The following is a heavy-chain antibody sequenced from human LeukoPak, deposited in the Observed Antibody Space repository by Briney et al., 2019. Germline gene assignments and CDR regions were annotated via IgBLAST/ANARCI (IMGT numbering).Heavy chain of an antibody. Sequence: SGPTLVNPTETLTLTCTVSGFSLSNARMGVSWIRQPPGKALEWLAHIFSNDEKSYSTSLKSRLTISKDTSKSQVVLTMTNMDPVDTATYYCARILLDYDILTGYGYYFDYWGQGTLVTVSS. V-gene: IGHV2-26*01. D-gene: IGHD3-9*01. CDR2: IFSNDEK. CDR1: GFSLSNARMG. J-gene: IGHJ4*02. CDR3: ARILLDYDILTGYGYYFDY.